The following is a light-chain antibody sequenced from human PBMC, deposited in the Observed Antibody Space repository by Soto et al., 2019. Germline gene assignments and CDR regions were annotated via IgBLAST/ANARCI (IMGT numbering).Light chain of an antibody. CDR2: RNN. CDR1: SSNTGSNY. J-gene: IGLJ2*01. V-gene: IGLV1-47*01. CDR3: AAWDDSLSGPGV. Sequence: QFVLTQPPSASGTPGQRVTISCSGSSSNTGSNYVYWYQQLPGTAPKLLIYRNNQRPSGVPDRFSGSKSGTSASLAISGLRSEDEADYYCAAWDDSLSGPGVFGGGTQLTVL.